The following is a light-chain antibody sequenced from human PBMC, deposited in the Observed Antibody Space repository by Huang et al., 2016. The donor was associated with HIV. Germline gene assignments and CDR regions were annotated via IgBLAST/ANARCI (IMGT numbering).Light chain of an antibody. V-gene: IGKV1D-12*01. Sequence: DIQMTQSPSSVSASVGDRVTLSCRARQGSGSWIAWYQQKPGKAPKLLIYAAFSLETGVPSRFSGSGSGTDFTLTITNLQPEDFATYYCQQANIFPLTFGGGTKVEIK. CDR2: AAF. CDR3: QQANIFPLT. CDR1: QGSGSW. J-gene: IGKJ4*01.